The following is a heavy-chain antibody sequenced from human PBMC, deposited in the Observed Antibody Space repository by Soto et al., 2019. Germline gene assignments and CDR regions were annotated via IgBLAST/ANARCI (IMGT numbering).Heavy chain of an antibody. D-gene: IGHD2-2*01. CDR1: GYTFTSYG. J-gene: IGHJ6*04. CDR3: ARVVVVPAASLRDYYGMDV. V-gene: IGHV1-18*04. CDR2: ISAYNGNT. Sequence: QVQLVQSGSEVKKPGASVKVSCKASGYTFTSYGISWVRQAPGQGLEWMGWISAYNGNTNYAQKLQGRVTMTPDTSTSTAYMELSSVRSDDTAVYYCARVVVVPAASLRDYYGMDVWGKGTTVTVSS.